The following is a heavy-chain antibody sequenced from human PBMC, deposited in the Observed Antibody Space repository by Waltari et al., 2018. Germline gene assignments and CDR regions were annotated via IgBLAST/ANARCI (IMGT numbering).Heavy chain of an antibody. CDR1: GYTFTSYY. CDR2: INPSGGST. CDR3: ARRGNGRLHFDY. J-gene: IGHJ4*02. V-gene: IGHV1-46*01. D-gene: IGHD1-26*01. Sequence: QVQLVQSGAEVKKPGASVKVSCKASGYTFTSYYMHWVRQAPGQGLEWMGIINPSGGSTSYAQKFQGRVTITADESTSTAYMELSSLRSEDTAVYYCARRGNGRLHFDYWGQGTLLTVSS.